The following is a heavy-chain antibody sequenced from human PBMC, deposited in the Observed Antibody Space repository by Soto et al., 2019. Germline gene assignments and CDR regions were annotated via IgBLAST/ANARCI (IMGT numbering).Heavy chain of an antibody. Sequence: QIQLVQSGAEVKVPGASVKVSCRASGYIFNNYGITWVRQATGQGLEWMGFITGDNGDTKFEEKLHGRVRMTTDTSTNTAYMELRNLRSDDTALYDCARRTLGWAIGIGDYWGQGTLVTVSS. CDR3: ARRTLGWAIGIGDY. D-gene: IGHD7-27*01. CDR1: GYIFNNYG. J-gene: IGHJ4*02. V-gene: IGHV1-18*01. CDR2: ITGDNGDT.